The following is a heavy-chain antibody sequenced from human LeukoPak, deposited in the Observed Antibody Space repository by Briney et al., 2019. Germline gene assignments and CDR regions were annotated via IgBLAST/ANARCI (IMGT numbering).Heavy chain of an antibody. Sequence: SETLSLTCTVSGGSISLYYWSWIRQPPGKGLEWIGYIYYSGSTNYNPSLKSRVTISVDTSKNQFSLKLSSVTAADTAVYYCARGSSSWYLVYFQHWGQGTLVTVSS. CDR1: GGSISLYY. J-gene: IGHJ1*01. D-gene: IGHD6-13*01. CDR2: IYYSGST. CDR3: ARGSSSWYLVYFQH. V-gene: IGHV4-59*12.